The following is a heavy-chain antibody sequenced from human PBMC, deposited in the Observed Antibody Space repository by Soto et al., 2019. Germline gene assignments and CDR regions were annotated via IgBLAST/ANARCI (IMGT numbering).Heavy chain of an antibody. D-gene: IGHD1-26*01. V-gene: IGHV5-51*01. CDR1: GYSFTSYW. J-gene: IGHJ4*02. CDR3: ARQIYAGDGGSYNPDYFDY. Sequence: GESLKISCKGSGYSFTSYWIGWVRQMPGKGLEWMGIIYPGDSDTRYSPSFQGQVTISADKSISTAYLQWSSLKASDTAMYYCARQIYAGDGGSYNPDYFDYWGQGTLVTVSS. CDR2: IYPGDSDT.